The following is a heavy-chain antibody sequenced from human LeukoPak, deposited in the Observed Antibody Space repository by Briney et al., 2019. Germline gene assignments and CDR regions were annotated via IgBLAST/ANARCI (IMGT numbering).Heavy chain of an antibody. Sequence: SETLSLTCTVSGGSISSYYWSWIRQPPGKGLEWIGYIHYSGSTNYNPSLKSRVTISVDTSKNQFSLKLSSVTAADTAVYYCARDRLYYFDYWGQGTLVTVSS. CDR1: GGSISSYY. V-gene: IGHV4-59*01. CDR2: IHYSGST. CDR3: ARDRLYYFDY. J-gene: IGHJ4*02.